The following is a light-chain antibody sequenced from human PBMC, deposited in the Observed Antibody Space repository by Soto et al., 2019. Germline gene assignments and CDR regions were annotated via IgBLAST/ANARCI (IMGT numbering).Light chain of an antibody. CDR3: QQYGSSPTWT. Sequence: EIVLTQSPATLSLSPGERATLSCRASQTFSSIYLAWYQQKPGQAPRLLIYGASSRATGIPDRFSGSGSGTDFTLTISRLEPEDSAVYYCQQYGSSPTWTFGQGTKVDIK. J-gene: IGKJ1*01. CDR1: QTFSSIY. V-gene: IGKV3-20*01. CDR2: GAS.